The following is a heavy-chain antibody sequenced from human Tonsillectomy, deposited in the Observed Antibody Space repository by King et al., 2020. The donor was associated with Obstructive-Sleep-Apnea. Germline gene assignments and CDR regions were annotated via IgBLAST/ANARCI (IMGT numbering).Heavy chain of an antibody. CDR1: GYSFTSDY. CDR2: INPTDGST. Sequence: QLVQSGAEVKKPGASVKVSCKASGYSFTSDYMHWVRQAPGQGLEWMGIINPTDGSTRYAQNFQGRVTMTSDTSTSTVYMESSSLRSEDTAVYYCTRDPGSSGFDIWGQGTMVTVS. J-gene: IGHJ3*02. CDR3: TRDPGSSGFDI. D-gene: IGHD6-25*01. V-gene: IGHV1-46*01.